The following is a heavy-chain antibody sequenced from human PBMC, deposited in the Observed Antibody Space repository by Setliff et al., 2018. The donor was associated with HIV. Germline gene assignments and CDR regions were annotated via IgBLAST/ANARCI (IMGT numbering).Heavy chain of an antibody. V-gene: IGHV1-3*01. CDR2: INAGNGNT. Sequence: ASVKVSCKASGYTFSNYAMHWVRQAPGQSLEWMGWINAGNGNTKYSQKFQGRVTMTRDTSASTAYMELSSLRSDDMAVYYCAREQVGFGPPRGMDVWGQGTTVTVSS. D-gene: IGHD3-10*01. CDR3: AREQVGFGPPRGMDV. J-gene: IGHJ6*02. CDR1: GYTFSNYA.